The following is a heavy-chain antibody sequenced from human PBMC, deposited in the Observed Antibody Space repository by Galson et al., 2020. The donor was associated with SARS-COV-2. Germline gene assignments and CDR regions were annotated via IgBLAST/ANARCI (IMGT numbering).Heavy chain of an antibody. CDR1: GFSFRDFG. Sequence: RLSCAASGFSFRDFGMHWVRRAPGKGLEWVALIFHDGTKPKYADSVRGRFTISKDNFNNTLDLQMDSLTVEDTAVYYCARDHSFPGEGVVYNYGLDVWGQGTKVTVSS. CDR2: IFHDGTKP. CDR3: ARDHSFPGEGVVYNYGLDV. V-gene: IGHV3-33*01. J-gene: IGHJ6*02. D-gene: IGHD3-10*01.